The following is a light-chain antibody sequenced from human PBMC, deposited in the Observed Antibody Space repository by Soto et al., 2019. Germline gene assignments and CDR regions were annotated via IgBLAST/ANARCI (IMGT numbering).Light chain of an antibody. CDR1: SSDVGSYNL. CDR2: EGS. J-gene: IGLJ2*01. Sequence: QSVLTQPASVSGSPGQSITISCTGTSSDVGSYNLVSWYQQHPGKAPKLMIYEGSKRPSGVSNRSSGSKSGNTASLTISGLQAEHGADYYCCSYAGSSTYVVFGGGTKLNVL. CDR3: CSYAGSSTYVV. V-gene: IGLV2-23*01.